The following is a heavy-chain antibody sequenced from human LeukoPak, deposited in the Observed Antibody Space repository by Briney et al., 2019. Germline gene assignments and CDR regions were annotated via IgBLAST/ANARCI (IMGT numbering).Heavy chain of an antibody. D-gene: IGHD2-2*01. Sequence: GGSLRLSCAASGFTFSSSAMSWVRQAPGKGLEWVSGISGSGDNTYYADSVKGRFTISRDNSKSTLYLQMNSLRAEDTAVYYCAKDLGTSFPRSLGYWGQGTLVTVSS. V-gene: IGHV3-23*01. J-gene: IGHJ4*02. CDR1: GFTFSSSA. CDR2: ISGSGDNT. CDR3: AKDLGTSFPRSLGY.